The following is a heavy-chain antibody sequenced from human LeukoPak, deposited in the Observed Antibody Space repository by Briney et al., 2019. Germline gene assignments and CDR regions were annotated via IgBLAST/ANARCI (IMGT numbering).Heavy chain of an antibody. Sequence: SETLSLTCTVSGGSISSYYWSWIRQPQEKGLEWIGYIYYSGSTNYNPSLKSRVTISVDTSKNQFSLKLSSVTAADTAVYYCARRPTTVTIFDYWGRGTLVTVFS. CDR2: IYYSGST. CDR1: GGSISSYY. J-gene: IGHJ4*02. V-gene: IGHV4-59*01. CDR3: ARRPTTVTIFDY. D-gene: IGHD4-17*01.